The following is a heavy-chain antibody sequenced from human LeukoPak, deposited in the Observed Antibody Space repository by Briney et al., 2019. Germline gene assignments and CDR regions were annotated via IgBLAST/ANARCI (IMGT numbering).Heavy chain of an antibody. CDR1: GYTFTSYG. CDR3: ARESHVTREDY. J-gene: IGHJ4*02. CDR2: ISANDGNT. Sequence: GASVKVSCKASGYTFTSYGISWVRQALGEGLEGMGWISANDGNTDYPQKLQGRVTMTTDTSTSTAYMELRSLRSDDTAVYYCARESHVTREDYWGQGTLVTVSS. V-gene: IGHV1-18*01. D-gene: IGHD3-10*01.